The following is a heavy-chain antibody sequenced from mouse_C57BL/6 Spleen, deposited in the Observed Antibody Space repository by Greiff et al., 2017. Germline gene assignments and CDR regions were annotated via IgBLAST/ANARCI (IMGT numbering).Heavy chain of an antibody. CDR3: TRPGSKKAWFAY. CDR1: GFTFSDAW. J-gene: IGHJ3*01. CDR2: IRNKANNHAT. Sequence: EVMLVESGGGLVQPGGSMKLSCAASGFTFSDAWMDWVRQSPEKGLEWVAEIRNKANNHATYYAESVKGRFTISRDDSKSSVYLQMNSLRAEDTGIYYCTRPGSKKAWFAYWGQGTLVTVSA. D-gene: IGHD4-1*01. V-gene: IGHV6-6*01.